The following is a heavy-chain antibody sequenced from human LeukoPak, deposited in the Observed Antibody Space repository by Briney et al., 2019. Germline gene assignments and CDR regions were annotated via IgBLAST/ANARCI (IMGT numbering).Heavy chain of an antibody. CDR2: INSDGSST. V-gene: IGHV3-74*01. CDR1: GFTFSNYW. Sequence: PGGSLRLSCAASGFTFSNYWMHWVRQAPGKGLVWVSRINSDGSSTSYADSVKGRFTISRDNAKNTLYLQMNSLRAEDTAVYYCARPLTTKYAFDIWGQGTMVTVSS. CDR3: ARPLTTKYAFDI. J-gene: IGHJ3*02. D-gene: IGHD1-26*01.